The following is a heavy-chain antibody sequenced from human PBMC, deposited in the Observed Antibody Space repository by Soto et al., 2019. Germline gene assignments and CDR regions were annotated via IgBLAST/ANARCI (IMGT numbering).Heavy chain of an antibody. CDR1: GFTFSSYS. V-gene: IGHV3-21*01. CDR2: ISSSSSYI. D-gene: IGHD6-13*01. Sequence: GGSLRLSCAASGFTFSSYSMNWVRQSPGKGLEWVSSISSSSSYIYYADSVKGRFTISRHNAKNSLYLQMNSLRAEDTAVYYCARPAQLVRSNWFDPWGQGTLVTVSS. CDR3: ARPAQLVRSNWFDP. J-gene: IGHJ5*02.